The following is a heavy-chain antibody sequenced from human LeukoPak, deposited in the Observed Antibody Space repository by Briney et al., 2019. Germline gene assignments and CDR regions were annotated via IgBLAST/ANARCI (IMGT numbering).Heavy chain of an antibody. CDR1: GFTFSSYA. Sequence: GGSLRLSCAASGFTFSSYAMSWVRQAPGKGLEWVSSISGGGETTYYADSVKGRFTISRDNAKNSLYLQMNSLRAEDTAVYYCATHGRELDYWGQGTLVTVSS. D-gene: IGHD1-1*01. J-gene: IGHJ4*02. CDR2: ISGGGETT. CDR3: ATHGRELDY. V-gene: IGHV3-23*01.